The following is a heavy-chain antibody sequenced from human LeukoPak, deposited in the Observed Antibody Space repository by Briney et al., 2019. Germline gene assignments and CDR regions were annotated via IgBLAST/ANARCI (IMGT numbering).Heavy chain of an antibody. CDR1: GFTFSSYA. J-gene: IGHJ4*02. V-gene: IGHV3-23*01. Sequence: PGGSLRLSCAASGFTFSSYAMTWVRQAPDRGLEWVSSISGSGDGTNYADSVKGRSTISRENSKNTLYLQMNSLRAEDTAVYYCAKVFGDHNLDYWGQGTLVTVSS. CDR3: AKVFGDHNLDY. D-gene: IGHD3-10*02. CDR2: ISGSGDGT.